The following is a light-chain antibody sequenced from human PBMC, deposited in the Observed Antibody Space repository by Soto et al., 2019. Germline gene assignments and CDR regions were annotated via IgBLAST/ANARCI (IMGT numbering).Light chain of an antibody. V-gene: IGLV2-8*01. Sequence: QSALTQPASVSGSPGQSITISCTGTISDVGGYNYVSWYQQHPGKAPKLMIYEVNKRPSGVPDRFSGSKSGNTASLTVSGLQAEDEADYYCSSYAGSSNVFGTGTKVPVL. CDR1: ISDVGGYNY. CDR2: EVN. CDR3: SSYAGSSNV. J-gene: IGLJ1*01.